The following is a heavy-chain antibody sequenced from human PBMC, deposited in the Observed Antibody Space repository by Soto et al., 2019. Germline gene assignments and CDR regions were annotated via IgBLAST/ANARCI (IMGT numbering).Heavy chain of an antibody. J-gene: IGHJ3*02. D-gene: IGHD3-3*02. Sequence: SKTLSVTCTVSGDSISSSHSHWGWTRQPPGKGLEYSGSVYYGGAIFYSGNIYYNPSLKSRVTISVDTSKNQFSLRLSSVTAADTGVYYCVRYDRINMKPYSPEGFHIWGQGTMVT. CDR2: VYYGGAIFYSGNI. CDR1: GDSISSSHSH. V-gene: IGHV4-39*01. CDR3: VRYDRINMKPYSPEGFHI.